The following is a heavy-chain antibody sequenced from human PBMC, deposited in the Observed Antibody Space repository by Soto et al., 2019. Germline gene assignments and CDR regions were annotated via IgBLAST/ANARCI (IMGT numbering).Heavy chain of an antibody. Sequence: QVQLVESGGGVVQPGRSLRLSCAASGFTFSSYGMHWVRQAPGKGLEWVAVISYDGSNKYYADSVKGRFTISRDNSKNTLYLQMNSLSAEDTAVYYCAKWATSLYYYGMDVWGQGTTVTVSS. V-gene: IGHV3-30*18. J-gene: IGHJ6*02. D-gene: IGHD5-12*01. CDR2: ISYDGSNK. CDR3: AKWATSLYYYGMDV. CDR1: GFTFSSYG.